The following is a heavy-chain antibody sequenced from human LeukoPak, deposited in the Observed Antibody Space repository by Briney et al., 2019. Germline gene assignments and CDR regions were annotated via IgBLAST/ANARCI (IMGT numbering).Heavy chain of an antibody. CDR1: GFTFSSYW. CDR3: ASDTVDTALGIDY. Sequence: GGSLRLSCAAPGFTFSSYWMHWVRQAPGKGLVWVSRINSDGSSTTYADSVKGRFTISRDNAKNTLYLQMNSLRAEDTAVYYCASDTVDTALGIDYWGQGTLVTVSS. D-gene: IGHD5-18*01. V-gene: IGHV3-74*01. J-gene: IGHJ4*02. CDR2: INSDGSST.